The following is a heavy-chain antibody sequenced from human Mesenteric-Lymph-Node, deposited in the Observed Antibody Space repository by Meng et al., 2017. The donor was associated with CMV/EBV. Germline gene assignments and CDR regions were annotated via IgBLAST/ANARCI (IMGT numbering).Heavy chain of an antibody. Sequence: GESLKISCAASGFTVSSNYMSWVRQALGKGLEWVSVIYSGGSTYYADSVKGRFTISRDNSKNILYLQMNSLRAEDTAIYYCARQISGSYEDYFDYWGQGTLVTVSS. CDR1: GFTVSSNY. CDR2: IYSGGST. CDR3: ARQISGSYEDYFDY. J-gene: IGHJ4*02. D-gene: IGHD1-26*01. V-gene: IGHV3-66*02.